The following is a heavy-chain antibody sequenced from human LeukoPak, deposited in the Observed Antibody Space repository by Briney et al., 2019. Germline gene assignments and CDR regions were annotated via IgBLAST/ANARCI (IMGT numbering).Heavy chain of an antibody. CDR1: GFTLSSYG. Sequence: GGSLRLSCAASGFTLSSYGMHWVRQAPGKGLEWVAFIRYDGSNKYYADSVKGRFTISRDNSKNTLYLQMNSLRAEDTAVYYCAKSHTTVVTNYYYYYMDVWGKGTTVTISS. V-gene: IGHV3-30*02. J-gene: IGHJ6*03. CDR3: AKSHTTVVTNYYYYYMDV. D-gene: IGHD4-23*01. CDR2: IRYDGSNK.